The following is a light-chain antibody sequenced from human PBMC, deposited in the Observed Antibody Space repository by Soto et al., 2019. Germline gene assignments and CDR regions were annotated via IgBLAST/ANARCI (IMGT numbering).Light chain of an antibody. CDR2: DAS. CDR1: QNINNY. J-gene: IGKJ5*01. Sequence: DIQLTQSPSSLSASVGDRVTITCQASQNINNYLNWYQQKPGRAPKLLIYDASNLEAGVPSRFRGSGSRTDFTFTFSRLQPEDIATYYCQQYENLPTSGQGTRLEIK. V-gene: IGKV1-33*01. CDR3: QQYENLPT.